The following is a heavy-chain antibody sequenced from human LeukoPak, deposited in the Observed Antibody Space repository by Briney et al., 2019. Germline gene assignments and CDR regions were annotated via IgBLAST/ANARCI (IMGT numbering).Heavy chain of an antibody. J-gene: IGHJ4*02. D-gene: IGHD1-1*01. CDR3: AKDGDTTGTTWTFGSDY. CDR1: GFTFSYNG. V-gene: IGHV3-30*02. Sequence: HSGGSLRLSCVASGFTFSYNGMHWVRQAPGKGLEWVTFIQYDGSNKYYADSVKGRFTISRDNSKNTVYLQMNSLRAEDTAVYYCAKDGDTTGTTWTFGSDYWGQGTLVTVSS. CDR2: IQYDGSNK.